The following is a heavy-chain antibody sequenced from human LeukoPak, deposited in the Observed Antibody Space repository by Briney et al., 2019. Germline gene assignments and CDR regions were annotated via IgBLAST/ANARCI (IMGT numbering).Heavy chain of an antibody. CDR3: ARTTVVTPGYYYMDV. D-gene: IGHD4-23*01. Sequence: GGSLRLSCAASGFTFSSYWMHWVRQAPGKGLEYVSAISSNGGSTYYANSVKGRFTISRDNSKNTLYLQMGSLRAEDMAVYYCARTTVVTPGYYYMDVWGKGTTVTVSS. J-gene: IGHJ6*03. CDR2: ISSNGGST. CDR1: GFTFSSYW. V-gene: IGHV3-64*01.